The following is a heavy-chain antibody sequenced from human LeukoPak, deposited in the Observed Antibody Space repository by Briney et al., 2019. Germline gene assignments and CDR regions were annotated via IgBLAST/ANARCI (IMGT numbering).Heavy chain of an antibody. CDR3: ARDYYDSSGYYGPIFLFDY. D-gene: IGHD3-22*01. J-gene: IGHJ4*02. V-gene: IGHV1-46*01. Sequence: ASVKVSCKASGYTFTSYYMHWVRQAPGQGLEWMGIINPSGGSTSYAQKFQGRVTMTGDTSTSTVYMELSSLRSEDTAVYYCARDYYDSSGYYGPIFLFDYWGQGTLVTVSS. CDR1: GYTFTSYY. CDR2: INPSGGST.